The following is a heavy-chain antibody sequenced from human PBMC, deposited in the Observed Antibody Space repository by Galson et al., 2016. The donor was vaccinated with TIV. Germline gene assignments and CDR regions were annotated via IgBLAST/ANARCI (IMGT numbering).Heavy chain of an antibody. D-gene: IGHD3-22*01. CDR1: GYTFASYG. V-gene: IGHV1-18*01. J-gene: IGHJ4*02. CDR2: FDPEVQKT. CDR3: ARDPTYYDTNGWGH. Sequence: VSCKASGYTFASYGITWVRQAPGQGLEWVGGFDPEVQKTIYAQNFQGRVTLTADTSIDTAYMELGSLRFEDTAMYYCARDPTYYDTNGWGHWGQGTLVIVSS.